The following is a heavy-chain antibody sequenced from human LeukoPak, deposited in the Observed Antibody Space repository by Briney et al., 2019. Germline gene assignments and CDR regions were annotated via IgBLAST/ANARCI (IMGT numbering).Heavy chain of an antibody. CDR3: ARGRYSSGWYNWFDP. Sequence: SQTLSLTCTVSGGSISSGDYYWSWIRQPPGKGLEWIGYIYYSGSTYYNPSLKSRVTISVDTSKNQFSLKLSSVTAADTAVYYCARGRYSSGWYNWFDPXGQGTLVTVSS. CDR1: GGSISSGDYY. D-gene: IGHD6-19*01. CDR2: IYYSGST. J-gene: IGHJ5*02. V-gene: IGHV4-30-4*08.